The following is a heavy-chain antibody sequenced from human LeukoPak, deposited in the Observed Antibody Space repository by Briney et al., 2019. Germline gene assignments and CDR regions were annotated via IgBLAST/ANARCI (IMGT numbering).Heavy chain of an antibody. CDR3: ARHDLYSYYYFDY. J-gene: IGHJ4*02. CDR2: INHSGST. V-gene: IGHV4-34*01. D-gene: IGHD1-26*01. CDR1: GGSFSAYY. Sequence: PSETLSLTCVVYGGSFSAYYWSWIRQSPGKGLEWIGEINHSGSTNYNPSLKSRVTISVDTSKNQFSLKLSSVTAADTAVYYCARHDLYSYYYFDYWGQGTLVTVSS.